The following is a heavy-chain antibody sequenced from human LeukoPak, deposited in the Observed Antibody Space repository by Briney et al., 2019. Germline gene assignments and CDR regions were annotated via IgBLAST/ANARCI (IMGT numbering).Heavy chain of an antibody. V-gene: IGHV1-8*01. CDR2: MNPNSGNT. CDR1: GYTFTSYD. D-gene: IGHD6-13*01. Sequence: ASVKVSCKASGYTFTSYDINWVRQATGQGLEWMGWMNPNSGNTGYAQKFQGRVTMTRNTSISTAYMELSSLRSEDTAVYYCTRGRGAAAGRATNWFDPWGQGTLVTVSS. CDR3: TRGRGAAAGRATNWFDP. J-gene: IGHJ5*02.